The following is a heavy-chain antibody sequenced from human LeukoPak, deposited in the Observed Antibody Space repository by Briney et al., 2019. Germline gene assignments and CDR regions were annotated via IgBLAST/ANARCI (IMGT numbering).Heavy chain of an antibody. V-gene: IGHV3-48*03. J-gene: IGHJ3*02. CDR2: ISGSSNTI. Sequence: GGSLRLSCAASGFTFSSYEMNWVRQAPGKGLEWVSDISGSSNTIYYADSVKGRFTISRDNAKNSLYLQMNSLRAEDTAVYYCARAGRYSYDSSGYYYDAFDIWGQGTMVTVSS. CDR1: GFTFSSYE. CDR3: ARAGRYSYDSSGYYYDAFDI. D-gene: IGHD3-22*01.